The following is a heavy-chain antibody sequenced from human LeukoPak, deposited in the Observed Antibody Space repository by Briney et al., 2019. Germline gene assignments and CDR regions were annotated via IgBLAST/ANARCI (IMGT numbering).Heavy chain of an antibody. Sequence: PGGSLRLSCAASRFTFSSYSMNWVRQAPGKGLEWVSYIRSSSSTIYYADSVKGRFTISRDNAKNSLYLQMNSLRAEDTAVYYCARAKRNGFDIWGQGTMVTVSS. J-gene: IGHJ3*02. CDR2: IRSSSSTI. CDR1: RFTFSSYS. V-gene: IGHV3-48*01. CDR3: ARAKRNGFDI.